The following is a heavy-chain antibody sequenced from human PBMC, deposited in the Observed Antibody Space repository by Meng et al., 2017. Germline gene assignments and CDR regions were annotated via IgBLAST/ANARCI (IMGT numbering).Heavy chain of an antibody. Sequence: QGQLVLSGAEVKKPGASVNVACNASAHTRSSDGVAWVRQAPGQGLEWMGWINAYNGYTDYAQKFLGRVTLTTDTSTNTGYMELRSLTSDDTAVYYCATRGNPYLDCWGQGTLVTVSS. J-gene: IGHJ4*02. CDR2: INAYNGYT. CDR1: AHTRSSDG. CDR3: ATRGNPYLDC. V-gene: IGHV1-18*01.